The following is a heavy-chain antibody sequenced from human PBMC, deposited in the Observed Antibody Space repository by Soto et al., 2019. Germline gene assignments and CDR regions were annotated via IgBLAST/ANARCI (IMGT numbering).Heavy chain of an antibody. CDR2: IYSGGST. Sequence: GGSLRLSCAASGFTVSRNYMSWVRQAPGKGLEWVSVIYSGGSTSYADSVKGRFTISRDNSKNTVYLQMNSLRAEDTAMYYCAKGRSYYYYYGVDVWGQGTTVTVSS. J-gene: IGHJ6*02. CDR1: GFTVSRNY. CDR3: AKGRSYYYYYGVDV. V-gene: IGHV3-53*01.